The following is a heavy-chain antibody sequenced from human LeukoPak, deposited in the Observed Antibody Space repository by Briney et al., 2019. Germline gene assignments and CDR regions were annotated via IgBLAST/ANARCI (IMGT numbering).Heavy chain of an antibody. CDR3: ARFGGYCSSTSCYGPFFDY. CDR1: GGSISSYY. D-gene: IGHD2-2*01. CDR2: IYYSGST. J-gene: IGHJ4*02. Sequence: SETLSLTCTVSGGSISSYYWSWIRQPPGKGLEWIGYIYYSGSTNYNPSLKSRVTISVDTSKNQFSLKLSSVTAADTAVYYCARFGGYCSSTSCYGPFFDYWGQGTLVTVSS. V-gene: IGHV4-59*12.